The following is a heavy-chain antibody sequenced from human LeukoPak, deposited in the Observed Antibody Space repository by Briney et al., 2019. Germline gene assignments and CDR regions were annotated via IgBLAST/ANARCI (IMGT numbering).Heavy chain of an antibody. D-gene: IGHD3-22*01. CDR2: IYYSGST. Sequence: SETLSLTCTVSGGSISSGGYYWSWIRQPPGKGLEWIGSIYYSGSTYYNPSLKSRVTISVDTSKNQFSLKLSSVTAADTAVYYCAREEDSSGYYSSDYWGQGTLVTVSS. CDR3: AREEDSSGYYSSDY. J-gene: IGHJ4*02. CDR1: GGSISSGGYY. V-gene: IGHV4-39*07.